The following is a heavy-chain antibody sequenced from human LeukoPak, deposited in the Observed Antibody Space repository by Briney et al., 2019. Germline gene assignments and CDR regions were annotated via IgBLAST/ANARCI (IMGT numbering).Heavy chain of an antibody. CDR1: GFTFSSYS. V-gene: IGHV3-21*01. J-gene: IGHJ4*02. CDR2: VSSSSSYI. D-gene: IGHD1-26*01. Sequence: PGGSLRLSCAASGFTFSSYSMNWVRQAPGKGLEWVSSVSSSSSYIYYADSVKGRFTISRDNAKNSLYLQMNSLRAEDTAVYYCARDRSGSYRDYWGQGTLVTVSS. CDR3: ARDRSGSYRDY.